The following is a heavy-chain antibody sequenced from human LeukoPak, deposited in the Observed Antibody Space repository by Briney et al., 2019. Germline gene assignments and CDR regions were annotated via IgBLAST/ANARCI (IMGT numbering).Heavy chain of an antibody. J-gene: IGHJ4*02. Sequence: GGSLRLSCAASGFTFSIYWMHWVRQVPGKGLVWVSRINSDGSDTNYADSVKGRFTIPRDNAKSTVYLQMNSLGLEDTAVYFCARDLTGTLFDYWGQGTLVTVSS. CDR3: ARDLTGTLFDY. CDR2: INSDGSDT. D-gene: IGHD2-8*02. V-gene: IGHV3-74*01. CDR1: GFTFSIYW.